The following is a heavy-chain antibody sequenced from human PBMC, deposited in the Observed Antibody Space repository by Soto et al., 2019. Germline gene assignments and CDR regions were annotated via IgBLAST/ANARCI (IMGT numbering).Heavy chain of an antibody. D-gene: IGHD3-3*01. V-gene: IGHV4-39*01. J-gene: IGHJ4*02. CDR3: ARLGGNIPVSLDY. CDR1: GGSISSSSYY. CDR2: IYYSGST. Sequence: QLQLQESGPGLVKPSETLSLTCTVSGGSISSSSYYWGWIRQPPGKGLEWIGSIYYSGSTYYNPSLKSRVTISVDTSKNQFSLKLSSVTAADTAVYYCARLGGNIPVSLDYWGQGTLVTVSS.